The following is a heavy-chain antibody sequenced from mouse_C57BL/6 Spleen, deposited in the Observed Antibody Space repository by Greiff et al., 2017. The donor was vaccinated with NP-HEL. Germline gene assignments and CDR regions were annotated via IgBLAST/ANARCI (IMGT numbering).Heavy chain of an antibody. V-gene: IGHV5-12*01. D-gene: IGHD2-1*01. CDR3: ARHEDYYGNPFAY. CDR2: ISNGGGST. CDR1: GFTFSDYY. Sequence: EVQVVESGGGLVQPGGSLKLSCAASGFTFSDYYMYWVRQTPEKRLEWVAYISNGGGSTYYPDTVKGRFTIYRDNAKNTLYLQMSRLKSEDTAMYYCARHEDYYGNPFAYWGQGTLVTVSA. J-gene: IGHJ3*01.